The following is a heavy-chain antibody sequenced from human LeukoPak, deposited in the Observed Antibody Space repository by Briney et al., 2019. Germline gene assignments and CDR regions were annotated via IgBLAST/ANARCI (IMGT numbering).Heavy chain of an antibody. D-gene: IGHD2/OR15-2a*01. V-gene: IGHV3-21*01. CDR2: ISSSSSYI. CDR3: ARVTLLSSLPFNWFDP. CDR1: GFTFSSYS. J-gene: IGHJ5*02. Sequence: GGSLRLSCAASGFTFSSYSMNWVRQAPGKGLEWVSSISSSSSYIYYADSVKGRFTISRDNAKNSLYLQMNSLRAEDTAGYYCARVTLLSSLPFNWFDPWGQGTLVTVSS.